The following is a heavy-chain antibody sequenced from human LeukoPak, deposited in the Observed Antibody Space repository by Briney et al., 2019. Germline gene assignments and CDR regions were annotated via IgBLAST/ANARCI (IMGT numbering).Heavy chain of an antibody. J-gene: IGHJ5*02. D-gene: IGHD6-13*01. CDR1: GGSISSSSYY. CDR2: IYYSGST. V-gene: IGHV4-39*07. CDR3: ARDVQEQQLVHWFDP. Sequence: SETLSLTCTVSGGSISSSSYYWGWIRQPPGKGLEWIGSIYYSGSTYYNPSLKSRVTISVDTSKNQFSLKLSSVTAADTAVYYCARDVQEQQLVHWFDPWGQGTLVTVSS.